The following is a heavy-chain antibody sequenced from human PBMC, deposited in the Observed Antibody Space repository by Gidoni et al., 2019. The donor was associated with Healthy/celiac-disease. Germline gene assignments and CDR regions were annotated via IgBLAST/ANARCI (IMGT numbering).Heavy chain of an antibody. J-gene: IGHJ4*02. D-gene: IGHD3-22*01. CDR3: AREAPYYYDSSGPHTGFFDY. V-gene: IGHV4-4*07. CDR1: GGSISSYY. CDR2: IYTSGST. Sequence: QVQLQESGPGLVKPSETLSLTCTVSGGSISSYYWSWIRQPAGKGLEWIGRIYTSGSTNYNPSLKSRVTMSVDTSKNQFSLKLSSVTAADTAVYYCAREAPYYYDSSGPHTGFFDYWGQGTLVTVSS.